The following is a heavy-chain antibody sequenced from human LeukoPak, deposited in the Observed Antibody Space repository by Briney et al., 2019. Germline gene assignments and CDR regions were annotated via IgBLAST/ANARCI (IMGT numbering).Heavy chain of an antibody. CDR3: ANTYYYDSSGYYWGYYFDY. CDR1: GFTFSSHW. Sequence: GGSLRLSCVDSGFTFSSHWMSWVRQAPGKGLEWVSAISGSGGSTYYADSVKGRFTISRDNSKNTLYLQMNSLRAEDTAVYYCANTYYYDSSGYYWGYYFDYWGQGTLVTVSS. CDR2: ISGSGGST. V-gene: IGHV3-23*01. J-gene: IGHJ4*02. D-gene: IGHD3-22*01.